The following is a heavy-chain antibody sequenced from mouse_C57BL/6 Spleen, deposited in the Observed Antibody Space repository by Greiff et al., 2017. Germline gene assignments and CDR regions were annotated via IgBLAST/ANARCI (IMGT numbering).Heavy chain of an antibody. V-gene: IGHV1-54*01. D-gene: IGHD2-4*01. Sequence: QVQLQQSGAELVRPGTSVKVSCKASGYAFTNYLIEWVKQRPGQGLEWIGVINPGSGGTNYNEKFKGKATLTADKSSSTAYMQLSSLTSEDSAVXFCARWGWDYDEERYFDVWGTGTTVTVSS. CDR3: ARWGWDYDEERYFDV. J-gene: IGHJ1*03. CDR1: GYAFTNYL. CDR2: INPGSGGT.